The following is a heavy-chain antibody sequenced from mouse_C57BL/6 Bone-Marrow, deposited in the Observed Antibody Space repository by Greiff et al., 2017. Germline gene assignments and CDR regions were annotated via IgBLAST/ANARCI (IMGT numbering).Heavy chain of an antibody. CDR3: GRHEYYGWYFDV. CDR1: GFTFSSYG. CDR2: ISSGGSCT. Sequence: EVKLVESGGDLVKPGGSLKLSCAASGFTFSSYGMSWVRQTPDKRLEWVATISSGGSCTYYPASVKGRFTISRDHAKNTLYLQMSSLKSEDTAMYYCGRHEYYGWYFDVWGTGTTVTVSS. J-gene: IGHJ1*03. V-gene: IGHV5-6*01. D-gene: IGHD1-1*01.